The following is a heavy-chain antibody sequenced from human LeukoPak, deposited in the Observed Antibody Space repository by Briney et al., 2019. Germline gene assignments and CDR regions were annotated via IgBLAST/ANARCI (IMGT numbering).Heavy chain of an antibody. V-gene: IGHV4-38-2*02. J-gene: IGHJ4*02. CDR3: ARDVAGRGSGFD. Sequence: TSETLSLTCTVSGYSISSGYYWGWIRQPPVKGLEWIGSIYHSGSTYYNPSLKSRVTISVDTSKNQFSLKLSSVTAADTAVYYCARDVAGRGSGFDWGQGTLVTVSS. CDR1: GYSISSGYY. CDR2: IYHSGST. D-gene: IGHD6-19*01.